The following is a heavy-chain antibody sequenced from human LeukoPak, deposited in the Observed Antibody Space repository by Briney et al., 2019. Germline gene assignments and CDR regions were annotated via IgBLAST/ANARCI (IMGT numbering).Heavy chain of an antibody. J-gene: IGHJ4*02. Sequence: PSETLSLTCAVCGGSFSGYYWSWIRQPPGKGLGWIGEINHSESTTYNPSLKSRVTISVDTSKNQFSLKLSSVTAADTAVYYCARGPNSSSWYYFDYWGQGTLVTVSS. D-gene: IGHD6-13*01. CDR3: ARGPNSSSWYYFDY. V-gene: IGHV4-34*01. CDR1: GGSFSGYY. CDR2: INHSEST.